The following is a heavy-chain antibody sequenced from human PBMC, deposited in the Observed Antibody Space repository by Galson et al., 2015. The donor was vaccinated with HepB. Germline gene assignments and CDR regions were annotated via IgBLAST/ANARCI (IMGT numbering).Heavy chain of an antibody. Sequence: SLRLSCAVSGITFSSYWMNWVRQAPGKGLEWVAAIKPDGTDTQYADPVKGRFTISRDNSKNTLYLQMNSLRAEDTAVYYCARERAVVVVAATGGRYGMDVWGQGTTVTVSS. CDR2: IKPDGTDT. D-gene: IGHD2-15*01. CDR1: GITFSSYW. J-gene: IGHJ6*02. CDR3: ARERAVVVVAATGGRYGMDV. V-gene: IGHV3-30*03.